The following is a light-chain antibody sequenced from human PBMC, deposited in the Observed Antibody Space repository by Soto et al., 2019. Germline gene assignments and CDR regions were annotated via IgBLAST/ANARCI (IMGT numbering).Light chain of an antibody. J-gene: IGKJ5*01. V-gene: IGKV2-28*01. CDR2: LGS. CDR3: MQDLQTPTT. CDR1: QSLLRSNVYNY. Sequence: DILMTQSPLSLPVTPGEPASISCRSSQSLLRSNVYNYVDWYLQKPGQSPQVLIYLGSIRASGVPDRFSGSGSGTDFTLKISRVEAEDVGIYYCMQDLQTPTTFGQGTRLEIK.